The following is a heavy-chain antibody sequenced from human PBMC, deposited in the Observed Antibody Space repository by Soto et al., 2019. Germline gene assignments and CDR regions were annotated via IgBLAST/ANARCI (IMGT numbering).Heavy chain of an antibody. D-gene: IGHD1-26*01. CDR2: IYYSGST. J-gene: IGHJ3*02. Sequence: SETLSLTCTVSGGSISSGGYYCSWIRQHPGKGLEWIGYIYYSGSTYYNPSLKSRVTISVDTSKNQFSLKLSSVTAADTAVYYCARAMGGLGADAFDIWGQGTMVTVSS. V-gene: IGHV4-31*03. CDR1: GGSISSGGYY. CDR3: ARAMGGLGADAFDI.